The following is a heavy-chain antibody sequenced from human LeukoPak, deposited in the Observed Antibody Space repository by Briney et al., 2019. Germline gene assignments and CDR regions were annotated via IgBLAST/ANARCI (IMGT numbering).Heavy chain of an antibody. D-gene: IGHD1-26*01. CDR3: ASSGELQGEYAFDI. CDR2: IYHSGST. J-gene: IGHJ3*02. Sequence: PSETLSLTCAVSGYSISSGYYWGWIRQPPGKGLEWIGSIYHSGSTYYNPSLKSRVTISVDTSKNQFSLKLSSVTAADTAVYYCASSGELQGEYAFDIWGQGTMVTVSS. CDR1: GYSISSGYY. V-gene: IGHV4-38-2*01.